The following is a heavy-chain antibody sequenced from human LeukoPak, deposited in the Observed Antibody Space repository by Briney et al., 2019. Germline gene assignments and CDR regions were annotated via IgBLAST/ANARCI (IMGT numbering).Heavy chain of an antibody. J-gene: IGHJ4*02. V-gene: IGHV3-23*01. CDR2: ISGSGGRT. CDR3: TRDKGVQQWLVFDY. CDR1: GFTFSNYA. Sequence: PGGSLRLSCVASGFTFSNYAMTWVRQAPGKGLEWVSVISGSGGRTYYADSVKGRFSISRDNSKNTLYLQMSSLRAEDTAVYYCTRDKGVQQWLVFDYWGQGTLVTVSS. D-gene: IGHD6-19*01.